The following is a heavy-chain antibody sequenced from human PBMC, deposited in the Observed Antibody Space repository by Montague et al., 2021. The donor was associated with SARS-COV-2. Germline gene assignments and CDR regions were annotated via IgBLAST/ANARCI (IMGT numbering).Heavy chain of an antibody. CDR1: GGSVSSGSFY. CDR2: IYYTGSS. J-gene: IGHJ6*02. Sequence: SETLSLTCTVSGGSVSSGSFYWSWIRQPPGKGLEFIGYIYYTGSSYYXPSLKSRVTISVDTSKNQFSLKLSSVTAADTAVYYCASLRGSAERLTAFQGVSYFDGMDVWGQGTTVTVSS. CDR3: ASLRGSAERLTAFQGVSYFDGMDV. V-gene: IGHV4-61*01. D-gene: IGHD2-21*02.